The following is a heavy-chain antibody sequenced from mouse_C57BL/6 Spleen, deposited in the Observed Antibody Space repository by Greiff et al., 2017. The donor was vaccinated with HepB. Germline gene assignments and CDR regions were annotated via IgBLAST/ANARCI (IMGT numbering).Heavy chain of an antibody. D-gene: IGHD4-1*01. Sequence: DVQLQESGAELVKPGASVKLSCTASGFNIKDYYMYWVKQRTEQGLEWIGRIDPEDGETKYAPKFQGKATITADTSSNTVYLQLSSLTSEDSAVYYCVGREGYYHDYWGQGTTLTVSS. CDR1: GFNIKDYY. V-gene: IGHV14-2*01. CDR2: IDPEDGET. J-gene: IGHJ2*01. CDR3: VGREGYYHDY.